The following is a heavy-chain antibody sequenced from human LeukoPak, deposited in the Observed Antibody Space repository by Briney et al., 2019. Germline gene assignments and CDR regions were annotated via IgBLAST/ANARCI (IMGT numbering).Heavy chain of an antibody. V-gene: IGHV3-23*01. CDR2: ISGSGDRT. CDR3: AKDLAYDSSDYHVIFDC. D-gene: IGHD3-22*01. CDR1: GFTVSSNY. Sequence: GSLRLSCAASGFTVSSNYMSWVRQAPGKGLEWVSAISGSGDRTYHADSVKGRFTTSRDNSKNTLYLQMNSLRAEDTAIYYCAKDLAYDSSDYHVIFDCWGQGTLVTVSS. J-gene: IGHJ4*02.